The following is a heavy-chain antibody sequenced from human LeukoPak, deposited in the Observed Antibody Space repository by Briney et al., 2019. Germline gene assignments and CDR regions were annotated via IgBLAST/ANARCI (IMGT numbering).Heavy chain of an antibody. CDR1: GFTFSSYG. CDR2: ISYDGSNK. V-gene: IGHV3-30*18. Sequence: GGSLRLSCAASGFTFSSYGMHWVRQAPGKGLEWVAVISYDGSNKYYADSVKGRFTISRDNSKNMLHLQMNSLRAEDTAVYYCAKAWFPKTAMVDYWGQGTLVTVSS. J-gene: IGHJ4*02. CDR3: AKAWFPKTAMVDY. D-gene: IGHD5-18*01.